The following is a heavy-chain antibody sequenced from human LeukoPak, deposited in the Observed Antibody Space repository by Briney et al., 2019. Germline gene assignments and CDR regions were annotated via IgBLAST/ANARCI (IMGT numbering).Heavy chain of an antibody. CDR1: GFSFSDYY. CDR2: IDGSSTFT. Sequence: GGSLRLSCAASGFSFSDYYMSWIRQAPGKGLEWVSYIDGSSTFTNYADSVKGRFTISRDNFNHTLSLQMNSLRVEDTAIYYCVKDIQLSTWGLGTMVTVSS. J-gene: IGHJ3*01. CDR3: VKDIQLST. V-gene: IGHV3-11*03. D-gene: IGHD5-24*01.